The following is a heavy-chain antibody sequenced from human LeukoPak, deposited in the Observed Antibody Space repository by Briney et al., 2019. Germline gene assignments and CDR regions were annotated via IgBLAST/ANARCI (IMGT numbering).Heavy chain of an antibody. D-gene: IGHD5-18*01. Sequence: ASVTVSCKASGYTFSNYGLSWVRQAPGQGLEWMGRISAYNGNTNYVQKFQGRVTMTTDTSTNTAYMELRSLRSDDTAVYYCARSATHRLAWTARSVWLPLDYWGQGTLVTVSS. CDR1: GYTFSNYG. J-gene: IGHJ4*02. CDR3: ARSATHRLAWTARSVWLPLDY. CDR2: ISAYNGNT. V-gene: IGHV1-18*01.